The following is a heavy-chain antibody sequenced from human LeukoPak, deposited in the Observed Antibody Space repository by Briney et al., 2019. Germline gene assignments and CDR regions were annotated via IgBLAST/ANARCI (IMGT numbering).Heavy chain of an antibody. CDR2: IYTSGST. V-gene: IGHV4-4*07. CDR3: ARVGMMAFDI. J-gene: IGHJ3*02. CDR1: GGSISSYY. D-gene: IGHD1-14*01. Sequence: SETLSLTCTVSGGSISSYYWSWIRQPAGKGLEWIGRIYTSGSTNYNPSLKSRVAMSVATSKTQFFLKLNSVTAADTAVYYCARVGMMAFDIWGPGTMVTVSS.